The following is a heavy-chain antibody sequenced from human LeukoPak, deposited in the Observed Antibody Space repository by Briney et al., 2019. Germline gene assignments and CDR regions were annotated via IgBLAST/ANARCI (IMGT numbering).Heavy chain of an antibody. D-gene: IGHD3-22*01. CDR1: GGSISSGGYY. CDR3: ARASSGYYYDY. CDR2: IYYSGST. Sequence: NPSQTLSLTCTVSGGSISSGGYYWSWIRQHPGKGLEWIRYIYYSGSTYYNPSLKSRVTISVDTSKNQFSLKLSSVTAADTAVYYCARASSGYYYDYWGQGTLVTVSS. J-gene: IGHJ4*02. V-gene: IGHV4-31*03.